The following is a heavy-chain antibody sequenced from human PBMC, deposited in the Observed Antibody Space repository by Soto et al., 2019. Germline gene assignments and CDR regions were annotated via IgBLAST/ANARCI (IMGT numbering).Heavy chain of an antibody. CDR1: GYTFTSYY. D-gene: IGHD1-1*01. CDR2: INPSGCST. CDR3: ARENEARLNYYYGRDV. Sequence: QVQLVQSGAEVKKPGASVKVSCKASGYTFTSYYMHWVRQAPGQGLEWMGIINPSGCSTSYAQKFQGRVTMTRDTSTSTVYMELSSLRSEDTAVYYCARENEARLNYYYGRDVRGQGTTVTVSS. J-gene: IGHJ6*02. V-gene: IGHV1-46*01.